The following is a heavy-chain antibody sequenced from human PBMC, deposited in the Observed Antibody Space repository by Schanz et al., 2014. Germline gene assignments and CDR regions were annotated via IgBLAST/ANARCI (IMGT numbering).Heavy chain of an antibody. D-gene: IGHD3-16*01. CDR3: ARGTPFRCDY. CDR2: ISSTSTYL. CDR1: GFTFSSYS. Sequence: EVRLVESGGGLVKPGGSLRLSCAASGFTFSSYSMSWVRQAPGKGLEWVSSISSTSTYLYYADSVKGRFTISRDSARNSLYLQMSSLRAEDTAVYYCARGTPFRCDYWGQGTLVTVSS. J-gene: IGHJ4*02. V-gene: IGHV3-21*02.